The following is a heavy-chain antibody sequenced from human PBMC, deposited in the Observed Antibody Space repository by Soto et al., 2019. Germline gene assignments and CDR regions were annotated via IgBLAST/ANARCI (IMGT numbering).Heavy chain of an antibody. Sequence: PGGSLRLSCAASGFTFSDYYMSWIRQAPGKGLEWVSYISSSSNFIHYADSVKGRFTISRDNAKNSLSLQMNSLRAEDTAVYYCVRRRLSSDAFDIWGQGTMVTVSS. CDR2: ISSSSNFI. CDR1: GFTFSDYY. CDR3: VRRRLSSDAFDI. V-gene: IGHV3-11*03. J-gene: IGHJ3*02.